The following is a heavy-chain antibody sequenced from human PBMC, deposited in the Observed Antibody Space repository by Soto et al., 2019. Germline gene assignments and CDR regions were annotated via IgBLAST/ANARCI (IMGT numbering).Heavy chain of an antibody. CDR2: INAGNGNT. J-gene: IGHJ4*02. V-gene: IGHV1-3*01. D-gene: IGHD6-13*01. CDR3: ARVSSSSWYVLGY. Sequence: QLQLVQSGAEVKKPGASVKVTCKASGYTFTSYAMHWVRQAPGQRLEWMGWINAGNGNTKYSQKFQGRVTITRDTSASTAYMELSSLRSEDTAVYYCARVSSSSWYVLGYWGQGTLVTVSS. CDR1: GYTFTSYA.